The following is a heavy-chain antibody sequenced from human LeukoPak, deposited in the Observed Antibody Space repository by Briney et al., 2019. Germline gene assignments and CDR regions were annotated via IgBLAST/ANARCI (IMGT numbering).Heavy chain of an antibody. J-gene: IGHJ4*02. CDR3: ARNQYYYDSSGYGGYDY. V-gene: IGHV5-51*01. D-gene: IGHD3-22*01. CDR2: IYPGDSDT. Sequence: GESLKISCKGSGYSFTSYWIGWVRQMPGKGREWMGIIYPGDSDTRYSPSFQGQVTISADKSISTAYLQWSSLKASDTAMYYCARNQYYYDSSGYGGYDYWGQGTLVTVST. CDR1: GYSFTSYW.